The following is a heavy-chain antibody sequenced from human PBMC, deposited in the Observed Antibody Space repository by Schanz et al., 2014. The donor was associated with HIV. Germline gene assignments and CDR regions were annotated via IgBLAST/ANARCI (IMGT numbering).Heavy chain of an antibody. J-gene: IGHJ4*02. CDR2: LIPIFDTT. CDR3: ARTYTGDWSTGAD. D-gene: IGHD2-21*02. Sequence: QVPLVQSGAEVKKPGSSVKVSCKASGGTFSSSAISWVRQAPGQGLEWMGGLIPIFDTTNYAQKFQGRVTITADKSTSTVYMDLSSLRSEDTAVYYCARTYTGDWSTGADWGQGTLVTVSS. V-gene: IGHV1-69*06. CDR1: GGTFSSSA.